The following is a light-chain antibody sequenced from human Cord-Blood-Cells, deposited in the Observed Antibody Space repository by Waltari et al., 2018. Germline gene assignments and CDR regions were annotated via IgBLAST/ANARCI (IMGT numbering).Light chain of an antibody. J-gene: IGLJ2*01. CDR3: CSYAGSSTFVV. Sequence: QSALTQPASVSGSPGQSITISCTGTSSDVGSFNLVSWCQQHPGKAPKLMIYEGSKLPSGVSNRFSGSKSGNTASLTSSGLQAEDEADYYCCSYAGSSTFVVFGGGTKLTVL. CDR1: SSDVGSFNL. V-gene: IGLV2-23*03. CDR2: EGS.